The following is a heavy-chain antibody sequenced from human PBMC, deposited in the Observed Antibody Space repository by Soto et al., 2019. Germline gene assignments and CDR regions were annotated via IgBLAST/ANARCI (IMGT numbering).Heavy chain of an antibody. CDR3: ARDLTRTYFPDAFDI. V-gene: IGHV3-11*05. CDR2: ISSSSSYT. J-gene: IGHJ3*02. CDR1: GFTFSDYY. D-gene: IGHD1-26*01. Sequence: QVQLVESGGGLVKPGGSLRLSCAASGFTFSDYYMSWIRQAPGKGLEWVSYISSSSSYTNYADSVKGRFTISRDNAKNSLYLQMNSLRAEDTAVYYCARDLTRTYFPDAFDIWGQGTMVTVSS.